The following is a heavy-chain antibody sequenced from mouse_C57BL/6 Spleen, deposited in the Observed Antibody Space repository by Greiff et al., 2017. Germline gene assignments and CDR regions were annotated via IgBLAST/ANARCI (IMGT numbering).Heavy chain of an antibody. D-gene: IGHD2-1*01. CDR1: GYTFTSYW. CDR2: IDPSDSYT. Sequence: QVQLQQPGAELVRPGTSVKLSCKASGYTFTSYWMHWVKQRPGQGLEWIGVIDPSDSYTNYNQKFKGKATLTVDTSSSTAYMQLSSLTSEDSAVYYCARGDYGNYVGFDYWGQGTTRTVSS. J-gene: IGHJ2*01. V-gene: IGHV1-59*01. CDR3: ARGDYGNYVGFDY.